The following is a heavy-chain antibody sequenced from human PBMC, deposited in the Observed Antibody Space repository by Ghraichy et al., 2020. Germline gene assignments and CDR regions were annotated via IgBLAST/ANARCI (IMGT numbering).Heavy chain of an antibody. V-gene: IGHV4-34*01. Sequence: SETLSLTCAVYGGSFNGYYWSWIRQPPGKGLEWIAEINHSGSTNYNPSLKSRVTISVDTSKNQFSLKMSSVTAADTAVYYCARGRDGYYATNAPIDYWGQGTLVTVSS. CDR3: ARGRDGYYATNAPIDY. D-gene: IGHD5-24*01. J-gene: IGHJ4*02. CDR1: GGSFNGYY. CDR2: INHSGST.